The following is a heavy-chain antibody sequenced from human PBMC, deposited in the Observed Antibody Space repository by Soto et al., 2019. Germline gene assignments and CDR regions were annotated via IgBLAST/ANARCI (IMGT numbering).Heavy chain of an antibody. D-gene: IGHD1-1*01. J-gene: IGHJ6*02. CDR1: GGTFNRYT. CDR2: IIPIFGTA. CDR3: ALWGFRDGNNSKYNYSGMDV. Sequence: VQLVQSGAEVKKPGSSVKLSCKASGGTFNRYTISWVRQAPGQGLEWMGGIIPIFGTANYAQKFKGSVAIIVDESTSAAYMELRSLRSEDTAVYYCALWGFRDGNNSKYNYSGMDVWGQGTTVTVSS. V-gene: IGHV1-69*01.